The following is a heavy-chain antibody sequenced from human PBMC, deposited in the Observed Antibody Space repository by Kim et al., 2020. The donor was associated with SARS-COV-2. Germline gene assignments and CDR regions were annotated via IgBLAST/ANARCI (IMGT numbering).Heavy chain of an antibody. D-gene: IGHD3-9*01. CDR3: ARGRNYDILTGMFDY. V-gene: IGHV1-69*01. Sequence: QKFQGRVTITADESTSTAYMELSSLRSEDTAVYYCARGRNYDILTGMFDYWGQGTLVTVSS. J-gene: IGHJ4*02.